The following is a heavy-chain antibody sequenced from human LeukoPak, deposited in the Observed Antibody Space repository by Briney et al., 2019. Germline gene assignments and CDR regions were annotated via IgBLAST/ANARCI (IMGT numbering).Heavy chain of an antibody. CDR2: IYSGGST. Sequence: GGSLRLSCAASGFTVSSNYMSWVRQAPGKGLEWVSVIYSGGSTYYADSVKGRFTISRDNSKNTLYLQMNSLRAEDTAVYYCARDKVYSYGLETTCWGQGTLVTVSS. CDR1: GFTVSSNY. J-gene: IGHJ4*02. V-gene: IGHV3-66*01. CDR3: ARDKVYSYGLETTC. D-gene: IGHD5-18*01.